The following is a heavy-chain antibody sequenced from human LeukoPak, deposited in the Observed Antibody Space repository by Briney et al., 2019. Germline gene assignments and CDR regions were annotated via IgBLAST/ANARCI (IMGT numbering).Heavy chain of an antibody. CDR3: ARGYCSSTSCYTDY. V-gene: IGHV3-30-3*01. J-gene: IGHJ4*02. CDR2: ISYDGSNK. D-gene: IGHD2-2*02. Sequence: GGSLRLSCAASGFTFSSYAMHWVRQAPGKGLEWVAVISYDGSNKYYADSMKGRFTISRDNSKNTLYLQMNSLRAEDTAVYYCARGYCSSTSCYTDYWGQGTLVTVSS. CDR1: GFTFSSYA.